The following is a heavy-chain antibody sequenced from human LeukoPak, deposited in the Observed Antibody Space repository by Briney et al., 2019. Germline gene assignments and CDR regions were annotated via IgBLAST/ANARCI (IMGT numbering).Heavy chain of an antibody. V-gene: IGHV3-53*01. CDR2: IYSGGTT. D-gene: IGHD6-19*01. CDR3: TKLKGWYGDGYFDS. J-gene: IGHJ4*02. Sequence: GGSLRLSCAASGFSLSSKYMSWVRQPAGKGLEWVSVIYSGGTTFYADSVKGRFTISRDNSKNTLYLQMNSLRPDDTAVYYCTKLKGWYGDGYFDSWGPGALVTVSS. CDR1: GFSLSSKY.